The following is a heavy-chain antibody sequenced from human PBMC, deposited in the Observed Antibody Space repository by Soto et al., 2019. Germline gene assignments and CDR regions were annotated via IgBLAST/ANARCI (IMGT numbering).Heavy chain of an antibody. CDR2: ISGSGGSK. Sequence: PGGSLRLSCAASGFTFSSYAMHWVRQAPGKGLEWVSAISGSGGSKYYADSVKGRFTISRDDSKNTLFLQMNSLRADDTAVYYCAKSVYASGSYYFDYWGQGTLVTVSS. CDR3: AKSVYASGSYYFDY. CDR1: GFTFSSYA. D-gene: IGHD3-10*01. V-gene: IGHV3-23*01. J-gene: IGHJ4*02.